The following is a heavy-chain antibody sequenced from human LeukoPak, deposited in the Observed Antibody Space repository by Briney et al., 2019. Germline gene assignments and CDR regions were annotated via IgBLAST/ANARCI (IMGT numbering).Heavy chain of an antibody. V-gene: IGHV4-59*06. D-gene: IGHD2-15*01. J-gene: IGHJ4*02. CDR1: GGSISSYY. CDR2: IYYSGST. Sequence: SETLSLTCTVSGGSISSYYWSWIRQHPGKGLEWIGYIYYSGSTYYNPSLKSRVTISVDTSKNQFSLKLSSVTAADTAVYYCARGVVVVVAATSAHYFDYWGQGTLVTVSS. CDR3: ARGVVVVVAATSAHYFDY.